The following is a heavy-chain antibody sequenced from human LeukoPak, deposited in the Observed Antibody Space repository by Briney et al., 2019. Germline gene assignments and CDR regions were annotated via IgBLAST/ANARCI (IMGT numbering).Heavy chain of an antibody. D-gene: IGHD5-18*01. J-gene: IGHJ6*02. CDR3: ARGKVGQLWLPDYYYGIDV. CDR2: ISYDGSNK. Sequence: PGGSLRLSCAASGFPFSRYALHWVRQAPGKGLEWVAVISYDGSNKYYADSLKGRFTISRDNAKNTLYLQLNSLRAEDTAVYYCARGKVGQLWLPDYYYGIDVWGQGTTVTVSS. V-gene: IGHV3-30*04. CDR1: GFPFSRYA.